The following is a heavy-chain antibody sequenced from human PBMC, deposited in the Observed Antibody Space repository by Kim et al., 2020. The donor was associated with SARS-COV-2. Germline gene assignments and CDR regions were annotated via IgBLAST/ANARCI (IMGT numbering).Heavy chain of an antibody. D-gene: IGHD3-10*01. V-gene: IGHV3-11*01. CDR1: GFTFSDYY. CDR3: AGGQWFGESIHPRFDY. Sequence: GGSLRLSCAASGFTFSDYYMSWIRQAPGKGLEWVSYISSSGSTIYYADSVKGRFTISRDNAKNSLYLQMNSLRAEDTAVYYCAGGQWFGESIHPRFDYWGQGTLVTVSS. J-gene: IGHJ4*02. CDR2: ISSSGSTI.